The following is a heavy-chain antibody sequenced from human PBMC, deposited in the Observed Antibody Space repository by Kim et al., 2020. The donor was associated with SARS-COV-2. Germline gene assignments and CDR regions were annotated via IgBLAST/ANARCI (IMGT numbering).Heavy chain of an antibody. CDR2: ISSSGSTI. CDR3: ASATYDSSGEYYYYYGMDV. CDR1: GFTFSDYY. V-gene: IGHV3-11*01. D-gene: IGHD3-22*01. J-gene: IGHJ6*02. Sequence: GGSLRLSCAASGFTFSDYYMSWIRQAPGKGLEWVSYISSSGSTIYYADSVKGRFTISRDNAKNSLYLQMNSLRAEDTAVYYCASATYDSSGEYYYYYGMDVWGQGTTVTVSS.